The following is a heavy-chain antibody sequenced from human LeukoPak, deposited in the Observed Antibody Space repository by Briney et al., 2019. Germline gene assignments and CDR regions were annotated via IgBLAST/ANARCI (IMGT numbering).Heavy chain of an antibody. D-gene: IGHD6-19*01. Sequence: AAVKVSCKASGYTFTGYYMHWVRQAPGQGLEWMGWINPNSGGTNYAQKFQGRVTMTRDTSISTAYMELSRLRSDDTAVYYCARDSSGWNPYNWFDPWGQGTLVTVSS. CDR1: GYTFTGYY. CDR2: INPNSGGT. J-gene: IGHJ5*02. V-gene: IGHV1-2*02. CDR3: ARDSSGWNPYNWFDP.